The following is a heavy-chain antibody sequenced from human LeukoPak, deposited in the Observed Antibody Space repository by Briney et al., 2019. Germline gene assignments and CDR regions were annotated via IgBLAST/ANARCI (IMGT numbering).Heavy chain of an antibody. Sequence: SETLSLTCTVSGGSISSYYWSWIRQPPGKGLEWIGYIYYSGSTNYNPSLKSRVTISVDTSKNQFSLKLSSVTAADTAVYFCARGRVSSSTYYSTYYYYFYMDVWGKGTTVIVSS. CDR1: GGSISSYY. J-gene: IGHJ6*03. V-gene: IGHV4-59*01. CDR2: IYYSGST. D-gene: IGHD4-11*01. CDR3: ARGRVSSSTYYSTYYYYFYMDV.